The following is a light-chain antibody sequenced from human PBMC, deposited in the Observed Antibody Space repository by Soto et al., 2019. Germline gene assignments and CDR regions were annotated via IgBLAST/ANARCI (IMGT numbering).Light chain of an antibody. CDR3: QQFDSYPRT. Sequence: AIQLTQFPSSLSASLGDRVTVSCRASQGISSALAWYQQKPGKAPKLLIYDASSLQSGVPSRFSGSGSGTDFTLTINGLQPEDFATYYCQQFDSYPRTFAQGTRLDIK. CDR1: QGISSA. J-gene: IGKJ5*01. CDR2: DAS. V-gene: IGKV1-13*02.